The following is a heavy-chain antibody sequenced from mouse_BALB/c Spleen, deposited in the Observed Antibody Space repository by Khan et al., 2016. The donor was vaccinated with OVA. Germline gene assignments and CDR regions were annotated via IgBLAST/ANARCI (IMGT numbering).Heavy chain of an antibody. V-gene: IGHV3-2*02. J-gene: IGHJ2*01. CDR2: ISYSGRT. Sequence: EVQLQESGPGPVNPSQSLSLTCTVTGYSITSDYAWNWIRQFPGNKLEWMGYISYSGRTSYNPSLKSRISITRETSKNQVFLQLNSVTTEDTATYFCARSVTMTTVVATDFDYWGQGTTLTVSS. D-gene: IGHD1-1*01. CDR1: GYSITSDYA. CDR3: ARSVTMTTVVATDFDY.